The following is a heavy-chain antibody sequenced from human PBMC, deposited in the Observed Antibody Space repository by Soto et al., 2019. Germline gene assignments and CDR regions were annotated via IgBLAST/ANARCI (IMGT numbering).Heavy chain of an antibody. V-gene: IGHV3-7*01. CDR3: TRSTYYDMDY. D-gene: IGHD3-9*01. Sequence: GGSLRLSCAASRFSFNKYWMSWVRQAPGKGLEWVANIKEDGSEKYYVDSVKGRFTVSRDNAKNSLYLQMNSLRVEDTAMYYCTRSTYYDMDYWGQGTLVTVSS. CDR1: RFSFNKYW. J-gene: IGHJ4*02. CDR2: IKEDGSEK.